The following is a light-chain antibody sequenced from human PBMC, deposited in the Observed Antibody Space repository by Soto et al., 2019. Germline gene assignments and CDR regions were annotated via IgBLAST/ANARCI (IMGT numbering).Light chain of an antibody. J-gene: IGKJ1*01. V-gene: IGKV3-15*01. Sequence: IRMTQSPATLSVSPGERATLSCRASQSVSSNLAWYQQRPGQAPRLLIYGSSIRATDIPARFIGSGSGTEFTLTISSLQSEDFAVYYCQQYINWPRTFGQGTKVDIK. CDR1: QSVSSN. CDR2: GSS. CDR3: QQYINWPRT.